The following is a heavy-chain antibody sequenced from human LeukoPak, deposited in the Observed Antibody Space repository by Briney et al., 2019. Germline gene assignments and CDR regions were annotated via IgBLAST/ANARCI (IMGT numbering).Heavy chain of an antibody. J-gene: IGHJ4*02. CDR3: LTYYYDSSGYYFDY. Sequence: PSETLSLTCTVSGGSISSYYWSWIRQPPGKGLEWIGYIYYSGSTNYNPSFKSRVTISIDTSKNQFSLKLSSVTAADTAVYYCLTYYYDSSGYYFDYWGQGTLVTVSS. D-gene: IGHD3-22*01. CDR1: GGSISSYY. V-gene: IGHV4-59*01. CDR2: IYYSGST.